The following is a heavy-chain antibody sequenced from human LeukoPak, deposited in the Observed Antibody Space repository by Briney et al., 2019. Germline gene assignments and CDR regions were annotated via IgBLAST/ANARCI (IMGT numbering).Heavy chain of an antibody. CDR2: ISTSSTYI. CDR3: ARVITAFDM. V-gene: IGHV3-21*01. J-gene: IGHJ3*02. D-gene: IGHD3-10*01. Sequence: PGGSLRLSCAASGFTFSSYTMNWVRQAPGKGLEWVSSISTSSTYIYYADSVKGRFTVSRVNARNSLYLQMNSLRAEDTAVYYCARVITAFDMWGQGTMVTVSS. CDR1: GFTFSSYT.